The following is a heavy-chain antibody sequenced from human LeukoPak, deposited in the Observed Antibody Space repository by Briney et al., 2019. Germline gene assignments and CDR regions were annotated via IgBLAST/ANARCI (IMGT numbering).Heavy chain of an antibody. CDR3: ARAPYYWNFHWFDP. V-gene: IGHV4-59*11. Sequence: PSETLSLTCTVSGGSISSHYWSWIRQPPGKGLEWIGYIYYSGSTNYNPSLKSRVTISVDTSKNQFSLKLSSVTAADTAVYYCARAPYYWNFHWFDPWGQGTLVTVSS. CDR2: IYYSGST. CDR1: GGSISSHY. J-gene: IGHJ5*02. D-gene: IGHD1-7*01.